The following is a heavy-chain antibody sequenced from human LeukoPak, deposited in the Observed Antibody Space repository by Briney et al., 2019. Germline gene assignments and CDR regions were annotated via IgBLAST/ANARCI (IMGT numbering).Heavy chain of an antibody. CDR1: GYTFTGYY. CDR2: INPNSGGT. Sequence: GASVKVSCTASGYTFTGYYMHWVRQAPGQGLEWMGWINPNSGGTYYAQKFQGRVTMTRDTSISTAYMELSRLRSDDTAVYYCARVVVITTDAFDIWGQGTMVTVSS. V-gene: IGHV1-2*02. D-gene: IGHD3-22*01. CDR3: ARVVVITTDAFDI. J-gene: IGHJ3*02.